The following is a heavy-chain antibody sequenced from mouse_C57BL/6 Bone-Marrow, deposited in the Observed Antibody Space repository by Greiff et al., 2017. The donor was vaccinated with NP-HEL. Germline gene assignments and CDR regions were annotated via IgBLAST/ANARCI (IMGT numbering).Heavy chain of an antibody. CDR1: GFNIKDDY. J-gene: IGHJ3*01. CDR3: TARAWFAY. Sequence: VQLQQSGAELVRPGASVKLSCTASGFNIKDDYMHWVKQRPEQGLEWIGWIDPENGDTEYASKFQGKATITADTSSNTAYLQLSSLTSEDTAVYSCTARAWFAYWGQGTLVTVSA. V-gene: IGHV14-4*01. CDR2: IDPENGDT.